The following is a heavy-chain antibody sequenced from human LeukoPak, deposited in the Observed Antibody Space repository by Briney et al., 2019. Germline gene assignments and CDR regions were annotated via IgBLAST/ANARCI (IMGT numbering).Heavy chain of an antibody. V-gene: IGHV4-4*07. D-gene: IGHD3-22*01. CDR1: GGSISSYY. Sequence: SETLSLACTVSGGSISSYYWSWIRQPAGKGLEWIGRIYTSGGTNYNPSLKSRVTISVDTSRNQFSLKLSSVTAADTAVYYCARSTDYYDSSEDYWGQGTLVTVSS. CDR2: IYTSGGT. CDR3: ARSTDYYDSSEDY. J-gene: IGHJ4*02.